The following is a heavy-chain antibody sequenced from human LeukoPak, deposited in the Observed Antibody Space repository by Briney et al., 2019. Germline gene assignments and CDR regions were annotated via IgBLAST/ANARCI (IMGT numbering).Heavy chain of an antibody. J-gene: IGHJ4*02. V-gene: IGHV3-23*01. CDR1: GFTFSSNG. CDR2: LSADGTRT. Sequence: GGSLRLSCAASGFTFSSNGMSWVRQTPGKGLEWVSSLSADGTRTHYADSLKGRFTISRDNSKNMLYLQMNSLRVDDTAVYFCAYYDSSGYYYGRLRYWGQGTPVTVSS. D-gene: IGHD3-22*01. CDR3: AYYDSSGYYYGRLRY.